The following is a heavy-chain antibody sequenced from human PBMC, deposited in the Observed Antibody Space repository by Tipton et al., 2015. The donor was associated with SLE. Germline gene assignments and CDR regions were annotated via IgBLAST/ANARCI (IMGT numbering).Heavy chain of an antibody. D-gene: IGHD2-15*01. CDR1: GYTFTDYY. Sequence: QSGAEVKKPGASVRVSCTASGYTFTDYYLHWVRQAPGQTLQWMGWINPNSGGTRYALKFQGRITMSRDTSISTAHMDLSGLTSDDSAVYYCARVEKTRTGYCSADNCFDYWGQGTLLTVSS. V-gene: IGHV1-2*02. J-gene: IGHJ4*02. CDR3: ARVEKTRTGYCSADNCFDY. CDR2: INPNSGGT.